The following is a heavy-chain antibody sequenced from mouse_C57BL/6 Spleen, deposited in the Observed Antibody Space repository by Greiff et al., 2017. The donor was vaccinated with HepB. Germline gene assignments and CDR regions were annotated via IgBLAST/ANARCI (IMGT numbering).Heavy chain of an antibody. V-gene: IGHV1-19*01. CDR3: ATLITTVVASDYFDY. J-gene: IGHJ2*01. D-gene: IGHD1-1*01. CDR2: INPYNGGT. Sequence: EVQLQQSGPVLVKPGASVKMSCKASGYTFTDYYMNWVKQSHGKSLEWIGVINPYNGGTSYNQKFKGKATLTVDKSSSTAYMELNSLTSEDSAVYYCATLITTVVASDYFDYWGQSTTLTVSS. CDR1: GYTFTDYY.